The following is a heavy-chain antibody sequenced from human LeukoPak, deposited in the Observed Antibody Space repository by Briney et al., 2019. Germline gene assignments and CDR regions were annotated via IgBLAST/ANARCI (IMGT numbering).Heavy chain of an antibody. J-gene: IGHJ4*02. V-gene: IGHV4-34*01. CDR2: INHSGST. CDR3: ASRQQLRGSGYSR. Sequence: SETLSLTCAVYGGSFSGYYWSWIRQPPGKGLELIGEINHSGSTNYNPSLKSRVTISVDTSKNQFSLKLSSVTAADTAVYYCASRQQLRGSGYSRWGQGTLVTVSS. CDR1: GGSFSGYY. D-gene: IGHD3-22*01.